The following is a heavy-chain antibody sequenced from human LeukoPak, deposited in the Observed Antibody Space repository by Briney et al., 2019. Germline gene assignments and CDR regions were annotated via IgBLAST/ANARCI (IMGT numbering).Heavy chain of an antibody. V-gene: IGHV3-23*01. CDR1: GFTFSSYA. D-gene: IGHD2-2*02. J-gene: IGHJ6*03. CDR2: ISGSGGST. Sequence: GGSLRLSCAASGFTFSSYAMSWVRQAPGKGLEWVSAISGSGGSTYYADSVKGRFTISRDNSKNTLYLQMNSLRAEDTAVYYCAKDRGRLVVPAAITANYYYCYMDVWGKGTTVTVSS. CDR3: AKDRGRLVVPAAITANYYYCYMDV.